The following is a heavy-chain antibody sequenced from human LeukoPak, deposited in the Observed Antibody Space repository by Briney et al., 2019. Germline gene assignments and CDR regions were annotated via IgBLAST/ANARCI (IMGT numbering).Heavy chain of an antibody. V-gene: IGHV3-21*01. CDR3: ARDPLYDYVWGSYRSFDY. J-gene: IGHJ4*02. Sequence: PGGSLRLSCAASGFTFSSYSMNWVRQAPGRGLEWVSSISSSSSYIYYADSVQGRFTISRDDAQNSLYLQMNSLRAEDTAVYYCARDPLYDYVWGSYRSFDYWGQGTLVTVSS. D-gene: IGHD3-16*02. CDR2: ISSSSSYI. CDR1: GFTFSSYS.